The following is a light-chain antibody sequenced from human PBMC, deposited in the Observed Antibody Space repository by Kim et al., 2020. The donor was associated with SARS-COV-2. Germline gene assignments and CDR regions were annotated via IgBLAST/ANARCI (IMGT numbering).Light chain of an antibody. CDR3: QQSYSNLMYT. V-gene: IGKV1-39*01. J-gene: IGKJ2*01. CDR2: AAS. Sequence: DIQMTQSPSSLSASVGDRVSITCRASHSISDYLNWYQQKPGKAPKVLIYAASSLESGVPPRFSGSGSGTDFTLTISNLQPEDAATYYCQQSYSNLMYTFGQGTKLEI. CDR1: HSISDY.